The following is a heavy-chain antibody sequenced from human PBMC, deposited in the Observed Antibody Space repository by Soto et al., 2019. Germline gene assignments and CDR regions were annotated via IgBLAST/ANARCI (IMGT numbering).Heavy chain of an antibody. Sequence: SETLSLTCTVSGGSISSGGYYWSWIRQHPGKGLEWIGYIYYSGSTYYNPSLKSRVTISVDTSKNQFSLKLSSVTAADTAVYYCALFKGLCSGGRCDAFDIWGQGTMVTVSS. J-gene: IGHJ3*02. CDR3: ALFKGLCSGGRCDAFDI. V-gene: IGHV4-31*03. CDR1: GGSISSGGYY. CDR2: IYYSGST. D-gene: IGHD2-15*01.